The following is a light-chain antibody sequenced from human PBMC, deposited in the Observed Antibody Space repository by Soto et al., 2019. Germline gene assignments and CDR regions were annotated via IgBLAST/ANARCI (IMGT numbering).Light chain of an antibody. V-gene: IGLV2-14*01. Sequence: QSVLTQPASVSGSPGQSITISCTGTSSDVGGYNYVSWYQQHPGKAPKLMICEVNNRPSGVSNRFSGSKSGNTASLTISGLQAEYEADYYCSSYTSSSTRVFGGGTKLTVL. CDR1: SSDVGGYNY. CDR2: EVN. J-gene: IGLJ3*02. CDR3: SSYTSSSTRV.